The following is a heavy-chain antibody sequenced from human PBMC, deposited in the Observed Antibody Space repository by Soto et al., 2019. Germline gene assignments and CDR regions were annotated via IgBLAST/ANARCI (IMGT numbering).Heavy chain of an antibody. CDR1: GYTFTSYA. J-gene: IGHJ5*02. V-gene: IGHV1-3*01. D-gene: IGHD3-10*01. CDR2: INAGNGNT. CDR3: ARENHYITNLNWFDP. Sequence: QVPLVQSGAEVKKPGASVKVSCKASGYTFTSYAMHWVRQAPGQRLEWMGWINAGNGNTKYSQKFQGRVTITRDTSASTAYMELSSLRSEDTAVYYCARENHYITNLNWFDPWGQGTLVTVSS.